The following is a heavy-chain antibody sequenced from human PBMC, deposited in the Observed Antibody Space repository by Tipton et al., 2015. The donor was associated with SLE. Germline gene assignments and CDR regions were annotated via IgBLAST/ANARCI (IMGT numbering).Heavy chain of an antibody. V-gene: IGHV4-59*11. Sequence: TLSLTCTVSGVSLSSHYWSRIRHTPGKGLEWLGYIHYSGTTNYTPPLRGRVTVSVDTSKNQFSLHLSSVNAADTAIYYCAKNKAVPEHWGQGTLVTVSS. J-gene: IGHJ1*01. CDR1: GVSLSSHY. D-gene: IGHD6-19*01. CDR2: IHYSGTT. CDR3: AKNKAVPEH.